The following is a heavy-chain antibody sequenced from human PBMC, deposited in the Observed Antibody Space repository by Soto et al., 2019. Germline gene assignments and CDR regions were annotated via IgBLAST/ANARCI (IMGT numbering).Heavy chain of an antibody. J-gene: IGHJ6*02. CDR3: ARGNWNYYYGFDV. CDR2: IKPDGSEQ. Sequence: CAASGFTFSTYYMTWVRQAPGKGPEWVANIKPDGSEQYYVDSVKGRFTISRDNANNSLYLQMNSLRAEDTAVYFCARGNWNYYYGFDVWGQGTTVTVSS. CDR1: GFTFSTYY. V-gene: IGHV3-7*01. D-gene: IGHD1-20*01.